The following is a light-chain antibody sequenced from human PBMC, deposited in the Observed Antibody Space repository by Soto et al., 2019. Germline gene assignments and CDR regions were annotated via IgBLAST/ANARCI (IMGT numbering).Light chain of an antibody. Sequence: EIVLTQSPGTLSLSPGERATLSCRASQSVTNNYLAWYQQKPGQAPRLLIYGASSRATGVPDRFSGSGSGTDFTLTISRLEPEEFAVYYCQQYYNSAIFGQGTRLEIK. J-gene: IGKJ5*01. CDR3: QQYYNSAI. CDR1: QSVTNNY. V-gene: IGKV3-20*01. CDR2: GAS.